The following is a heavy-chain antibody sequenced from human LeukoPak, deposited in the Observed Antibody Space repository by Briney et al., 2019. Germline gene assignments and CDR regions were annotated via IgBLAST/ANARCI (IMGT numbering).Heavy chain of an antibody. V-gene: IGHV3-7*01. D-gene: IGHD2-15*01. J-gene: IGHJ4*02. Sequence: GGSLRLSCAASGFTFNSYWMNWVRQAPGKGLEWVANIKRDGSEKYYVDSVKGRFTISRDNAKNSLYLQMNSLRAEDTAVYYCARRYCRGGSCYSDYWGQGTLVTVSS. CDR2: IKRDGSEK. CDR3: ARRYCRGGSCYSDY. CDR1: GFTFNSYW.